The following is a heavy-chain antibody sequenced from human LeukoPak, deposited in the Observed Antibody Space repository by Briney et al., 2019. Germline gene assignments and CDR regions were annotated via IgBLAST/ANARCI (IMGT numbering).Heavy chain of an antibody. CDR1: GYTFTGYY. CDR2: INPNSCGT. J-gene: IGHJ6*03. CDR3: VSYWSTSGNSYYYYYMDV. Sequence: ASVKVSCNASGYTFTGYYMHWVRQAPGQGLEWMGWINPNSCGTNYAQKFQGRVTMTRHTSISTAYIEPSRLRSDDTAVYYCVSYWSTSGNSYYYYYMDVWGQGTTVTVSS. D-gene: IGHD2-2*01. V-gene: IGHV1-2*02.